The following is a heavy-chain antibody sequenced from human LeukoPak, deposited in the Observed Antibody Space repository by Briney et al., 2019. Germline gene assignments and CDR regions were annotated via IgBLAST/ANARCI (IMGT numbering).Heavy chain of an antibody. Sequence: PGGSLRLSCAASGFIFSSYAMSWVRQAPGKGLEWVSVISGSGGDTYYADSVKGRFTTSRDNSKNTLYLQMKSLRVEDTATYYCAKDDTTWQTPPAYWGQGALVTVSS. CDR1: GFIFSSYA. D-gene: IGHD2/OR15-2a*01. J-gene: IGHJ4*02. CDR2: ISGSGGDT. V-gene: IGHV3-23*01. CDR3: AKDDTTWQTPPAY.